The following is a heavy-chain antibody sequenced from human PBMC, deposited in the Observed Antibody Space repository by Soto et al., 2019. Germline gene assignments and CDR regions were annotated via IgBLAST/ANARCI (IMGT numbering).Heavy chain of an antibody. CDR2: INAGNGNT. J-gene: IGHJ4*02. Sequence: ASVKVSCKASGYTFTSYAMHWVRQAPGQRLEWMGWINAGNGNTKYSQKFQGRVTITRDTSASTAYMELSSLRSEDTAVYCCARVRVGATTSFDYWGQGTQVTVSS. CDR3: ARVRVGATTSFDY. D-gene: IGHD1-26*01. CDR1: GYTFTSYA. V-gene: IGHV1-3*01.